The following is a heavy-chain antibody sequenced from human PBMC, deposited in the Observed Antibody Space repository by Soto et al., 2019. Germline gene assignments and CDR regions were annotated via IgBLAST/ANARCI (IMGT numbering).Heavy chain of an antibody. CDR1: GGSFSGYY. CDR3: ARAGTTGSVYAFDI. V-gene: IGHV4-34*01. J-gene: IGHJ3*02. Sequence: SETLSLTCAVYGGSFSGYYWSWIRQPPGKGLEWIGEINHSGSTNYNPSLKSRVTISVDTSKNQFSLKLSSVTAADTAVYYCARAGTTGSVYAFDIWGQGTMVTVSS. CDR2: INHSGST. D-gene: IGHD1-7*01.